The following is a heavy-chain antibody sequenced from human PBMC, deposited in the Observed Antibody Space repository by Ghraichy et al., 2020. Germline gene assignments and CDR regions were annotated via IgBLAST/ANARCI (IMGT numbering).Heavy chain of an antibody. CDR2: ISSNGGST. CDR3: VVSSGSYEGGY. CDR1: GFTFSRYG. Sequence: GGSLRLSCSASGFTFSRYGMHWVRQAPGKGLEYASAISSNGGSTYYADSVKGRFTISRDNSKNTLYLQMSRLRVEDTAVYYCVVSSGSYEGGYWGQGTLVTVSS. V-gene: IGHV3-64D*06. D-gene: IGHD1-26*01. J-gene: IGHJ4*02.